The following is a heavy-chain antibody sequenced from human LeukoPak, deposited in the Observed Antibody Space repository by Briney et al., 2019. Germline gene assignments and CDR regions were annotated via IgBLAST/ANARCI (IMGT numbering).Heavy chain of an antibody. V-gene: IGHV3-53*01. Sequence: PGGSLRLSCAASGFTVSSDYISWVRQAPGKGLEWLSVIYGGGTTYYADSVKGRFTISRDNSKNTVDIQMNSLRAEDTAVYYCARGNGYNDAFDMWGQGTMVTVSS. CDR3: ARGNGYNDAFDM. J-gene: IGHJ3*02. D-gene: IGHD5-24*01. CDR2: IYGGGTT. CDR1: GFTVSSDY.